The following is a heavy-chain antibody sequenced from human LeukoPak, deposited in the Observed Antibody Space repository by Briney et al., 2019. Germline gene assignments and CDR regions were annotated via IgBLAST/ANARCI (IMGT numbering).Heavy chain of an antibody. CDR3: VNGGVYYEDISGDY. CDR2: IKPKSGGT. J-gene: IGHJ4*02. CDR1: GYTFTDYY. V-gene: IGHV1-2*06. Sequence: GASVKVSCKASGYTFTDYYMHWVRQAPGQGLEWLGRIKPKSGGTTYAQKLQGRVTMTRDTSITTAYMELSSLRSDDTAVYYCVNGGVYYEDISGDYWGQGTLVTVSS. D-gene: IGHD3-22*01.